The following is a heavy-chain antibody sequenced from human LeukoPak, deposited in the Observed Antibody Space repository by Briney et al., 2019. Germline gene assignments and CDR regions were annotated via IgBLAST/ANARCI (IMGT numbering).Heavy chain of an antibody. D-gene: IGHD1-14*01. CDR1: GFTFSAYA. J-gene: IGHJ4*02. V-gene: IGHV3-23*01. CDR3: AKERNSKGYFDY. Sequence: SGGSLRLSCAASGFTFSAYAMSWVRQALGKGLEWVSSISGSGGSTYYADSVKGRFTISRDNSKNTLYLQMNSLRAEDTAVYYCAKERNSKGYFDYWGQGTLVTVSS. CDR2: ISGSGGST.